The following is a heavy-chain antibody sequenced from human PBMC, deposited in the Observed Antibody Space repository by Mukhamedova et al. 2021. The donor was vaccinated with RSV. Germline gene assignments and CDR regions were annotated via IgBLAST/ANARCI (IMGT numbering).Heavy chain of an antibody. CDR1: GFTFSNYW. J-gene: IGHJ4*02. Sequence: YMGLSCAASGFTFSNYWMSWVRQAPGKGLEWVASIKQDGTEKYYVDSVRGRFTISRDNAKNSLYLQMNSLRPEDTAVYYCRRAGGYWGQG. V-gene: IGHV3-7*01. CDR3: RRAGGY. CDR2: IKQDGTEK.